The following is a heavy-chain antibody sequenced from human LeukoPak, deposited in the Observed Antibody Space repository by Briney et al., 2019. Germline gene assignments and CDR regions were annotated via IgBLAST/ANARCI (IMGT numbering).Heavy chain of an antibody. J-gene: IGHJ4*02. CDR1: GFTFSSYG. D-gene: IGHD1-26*01. V-gene: IGHV3-23*01. CDR3: AKAGIVGATISYFDY. Sequence: GGSLRLSCAASGFTFSSYGMSWVRQAPGKGLEWVSAISGSGGSTYYADSVKGRFTISRDNSKNTLYLQMNSLRAEDTAVYYCAKAGIVGATISYFDYWGQGTLVTVSS. CDR2: ISGSGGST.